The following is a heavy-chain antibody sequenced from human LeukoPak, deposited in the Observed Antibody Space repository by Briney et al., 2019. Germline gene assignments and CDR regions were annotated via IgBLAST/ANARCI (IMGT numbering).Heavy chain of an antibody. J-gene: IGHJ5*02. CDR3: ARNFAAMVTRWFDP. V-gene: IGHV1-18*01. CDR1: GYTFTSYV. D-gene: IGHD5-18*01. CDR2: ISAYNGNT. Sequence: ASVKVSCKASGYTFTSYVINWVRQAPGQGLEWMGWISAYNGNTNYAQKLQGRVTMTTDTSTSTAYMELRSLRSDDTAVYYCARNFAAMVTRWFDPWGQGTLVTVSS.